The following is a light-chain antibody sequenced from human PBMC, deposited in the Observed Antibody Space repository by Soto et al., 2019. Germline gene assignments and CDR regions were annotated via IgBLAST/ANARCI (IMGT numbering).Light chain of an antibody. CDR2: ANS. CDR1: SSNVGAGYD. V-gene: IGLV1-40*03. CDR3: QSYDSTVSGYV. J-gene: IGLJ1*01. Sequence: SALAQPPSVSGAPGQRVTISCTGTSSNVGAGYDVHWYQHLPGTAPKLVIYANSNRPLGVPDRFSGSESGASASLVITGLQAEDEADYYCQSYDSTVSGYVFGTGTKVTVL.